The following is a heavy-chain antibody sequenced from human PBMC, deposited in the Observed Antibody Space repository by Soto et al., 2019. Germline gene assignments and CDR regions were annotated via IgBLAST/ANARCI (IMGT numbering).Heavy chain of an antibody. J-gene: IGHJ4*02. Sequence: QVQLVQSGAEVKKPGASVKVSCKASGYTFTSYGITWVRQAPGQGHEWMGWISPYNGNTNYAQKLQGRVTKTTDTATSTAYKELSSLRSDDTAVYYWARDAAAAGFDYWGQGTLVIVS. V-gene: IGHV1-18*01. D-gene: IGHD6-13*01. CDR2: ISPYNGNT. CDR1: GYTFTSYG. CDR3: ARDAAAAGFDY.